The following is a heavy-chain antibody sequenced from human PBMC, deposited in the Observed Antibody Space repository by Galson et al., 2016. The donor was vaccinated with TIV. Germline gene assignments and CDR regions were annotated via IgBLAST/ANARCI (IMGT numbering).Heavy chain of an antibody. CDR1: GFTFSSYW. CDR2: INTDGTTT. CDR3: SRPSHYYDISSFYPLDF. D-gene: IGHD3-22*01. V-gene: IGHV3-74*01. Sequence: SLRLSCAASGFTFSSYWMHWVRQAPGKGLVWVSRINTDGTTTNYADSVKGRFTISRDNAKNTLYLQISGLSAEDTVIYYCSRPSHYYDISSFYPLDFWGQGTLVTVSS. J-gene: IGHJ4*02.